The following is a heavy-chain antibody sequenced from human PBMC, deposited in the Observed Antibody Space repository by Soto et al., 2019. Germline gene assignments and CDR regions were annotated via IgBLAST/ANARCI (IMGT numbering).Heavy chain of an antibody. V-gene: IGHV4-31*03. CDR1: GAALNSGNYY. D-gene: IGHD2-21*01. CDR2: IYVTGAV. CDR3: ARLRIATNNYKWFDP. J-gene: IGHJ5*02. Sequence: SETLSLTCSVSGAALNSGNYYWSWIRQVPGKGLEWIGHIYVTGAVDYNPSLRDRITISRDTSERQFSLNLRLVTAADTAVYYCARLRIATNNYKWFDPWGQGTLVTVSS.